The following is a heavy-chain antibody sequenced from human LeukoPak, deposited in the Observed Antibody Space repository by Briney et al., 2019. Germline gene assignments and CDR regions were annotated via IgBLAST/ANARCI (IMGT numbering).Heavy chain of an antibody. Sequence: PGGSLRLSCAVSGFTVSNALMSWVRQAPGKGLEWVGRFTSKTDGGTTDYGAPVKGRFTISRDDSKNTLYLQMNSLKTEDTAVYYCATYEGVVWGQGTLVTVSS. CDR2: FTSKTDGGTT. CDR1: GFTVSNAL. CDR3: ATYEGVV. V-gene: IGHV3-15*01. J-gene: IGHJ4*02. D-gene: IGHD5-12*01.